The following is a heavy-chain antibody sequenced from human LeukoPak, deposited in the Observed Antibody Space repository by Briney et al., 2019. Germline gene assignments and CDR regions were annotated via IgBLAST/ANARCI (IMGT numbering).Heavy chain of an antibody. D-gene: IGHD2-8*01. Sequence: PGGSLRLSCVASGFTFSSYSMNWVRQAPGKGLEWVSSIDRSGSHKYYVDSVKGRFTISRDNAKNSLYLQMNSLRAEDTAVYYCAREDDQYESFDYWGQGALVTVSS. J-gene: IGHJ4*02. CDR3: AREDDQYESFDY. V-gene: IGHV3-21*01. CDR1: GFTFSSYS. CDR2: IDRSGSHK.